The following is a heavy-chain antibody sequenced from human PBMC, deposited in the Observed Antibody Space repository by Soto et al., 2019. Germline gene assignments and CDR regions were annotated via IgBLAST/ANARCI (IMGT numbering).Heavy chain of an antibody. CDR2: IYWDDDN. V-gene: IGHV2-5*02. CDR3: AHGRGWLSDY. CDR1: GFSLSSTEVG. D-gene: IGHD6-19*01. J-gene: IGHJ4*02. Sequence: QITLRESGPTLVKPTQTLTLTCSFSGFSLSSTEVGVNWIRQPPGKAPEWLALIYWDDDNHYSPSLKNRLTITKDTSKNQVVLTMTNMDPVDTATYYCAHGRGWLSDYWGQGTLVTVSS.